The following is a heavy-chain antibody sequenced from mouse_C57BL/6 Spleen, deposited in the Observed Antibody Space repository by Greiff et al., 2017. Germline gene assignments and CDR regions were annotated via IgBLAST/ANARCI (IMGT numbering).Heavy chain of an antibody. V-gene: IGHV1-26*01. J-gene: IGHJ4*01. D-gene: IGHD1-2*01. CDR2: INPNNGGT. CDR1: GYTFTDYY. Sequence: EVKLQQSGPELVKPGASVKISCKASGYTFTDYYMNWVKQSHGKSLEWIGDINPNNGGTSYNQKFKGKATLTVDKSSSTAYMELRSLTYEDSAVYYSARSGYNYAMGDWGKGASVTV. CDR3: ARSGYNYAMGD.